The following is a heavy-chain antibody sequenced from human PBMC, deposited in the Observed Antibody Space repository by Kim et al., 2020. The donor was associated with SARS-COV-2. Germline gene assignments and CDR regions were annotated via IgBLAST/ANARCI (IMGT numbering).Heavy chain of an antibody. J-gene: IGHJ4*02. CDR2: IYPGDSDT. Sequence: GESLKISCKGSGYSFTSYWIGWVRQMSGKGLEWMGIIYPGDSDTRYSPSFQGQVTISADKSISTAYLQWSSLKASDTAMYYCARRSANYDFWSPYSKYYFYYWGQGTLVNVSS. CDR3: ARRSANYDFWSPYSKYYFYY. CDR1: GYSFTSYW. D-gene: IGHD3-3*01. V-gene: IGHV5-51*01.